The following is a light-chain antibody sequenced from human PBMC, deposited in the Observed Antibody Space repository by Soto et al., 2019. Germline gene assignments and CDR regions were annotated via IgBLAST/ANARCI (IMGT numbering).Light chain of an antibody. CDR1: TSDVGGYRY. J-gene: IGLJ1*01. Sequence: QSALTQPRSMSGSPGQSVTISCTGTTSDVGGYRYVSWYQQHPGKAPKLMIYDVTKRPSGVPYRFSGSKSGNTASLTISGLQAEDEADYYCCSYAGTYTNVFGTGTKLTVL. V-gene: IGLV2-11*01. CDR2: DVT. CDR3: CSYAGTYTNV.